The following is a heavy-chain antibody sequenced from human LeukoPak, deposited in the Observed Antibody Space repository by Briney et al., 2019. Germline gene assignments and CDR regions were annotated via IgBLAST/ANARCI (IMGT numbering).Heavy chain of an antibody. CDR3: AKARGSGSYYYSIRGFSAFDI. D-gene: IGHD3-10*01. J-gene: IGHJ3*02. CDR2: ISASGGST. V-gene: IGHV3-23*01. Sequence: GGSLRLSCAASGFTFNTYVMSWVRQAPGKGLEWVSAISASGGSTYYADSVKGRFSISRDNSKNTLYLQMNSLRAEDTAVYYCAKARGSGSYYYSIRGFSAFDIWGQGTMVTVSS. CDR1: GFTFNTYV.